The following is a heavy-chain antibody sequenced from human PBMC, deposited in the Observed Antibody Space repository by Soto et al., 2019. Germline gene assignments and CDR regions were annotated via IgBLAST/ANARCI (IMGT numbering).Heavy chain of an antibody. J-gene: IGHJ4*02. Sequence: VQLLDSGGGLVQPGGSLRLSCAASGFTFNNYVMSWVRQAPGKGLEWVSALSSSGGSTYYADSVKGRFAISRDNSKNTLYLQMNSLRAEDTAVYYCAKWEFSFGPNSLYYFDYGGQGTLVAVSS. V-gene: IGHV3-23*01. D-gene: IGHD5-18*01. CDR2: LSSSGGST. CDR3: AKWEFSFGPNSLYYFDY. CDR1: GFTFNNYV.